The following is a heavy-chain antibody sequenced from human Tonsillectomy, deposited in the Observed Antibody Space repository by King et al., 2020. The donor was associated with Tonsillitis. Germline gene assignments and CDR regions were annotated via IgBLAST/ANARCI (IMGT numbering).Heavy chain of an antibody. J-gene: IGHJ4*02. D-gene: IGHD3-9*01. CDR2: ISVSGGST. Sequence: VQLVESGGGLVQPGGSLRLSCAASGFTFSRYVMSWVRQAPGKGLEWVSSISVSGGSTSYADSVKGRFTISRDNSNNTLYLQMNSLRAEDTAVYYCAKVNYDFLTLFDYWGQGGLVSVS. CDR1: GFTFSRYV. V-gene: IGHV3-23*04. CDR3: AKVNYDFLTLFDY.